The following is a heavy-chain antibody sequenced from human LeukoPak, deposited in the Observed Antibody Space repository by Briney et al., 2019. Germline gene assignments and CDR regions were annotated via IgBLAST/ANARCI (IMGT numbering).Heavy chain of an antibody. J-gene: IGHJ3*02. D-gene: IGHD3-22*01. CDR3: ARRNTMIVDYAFDI. CDR2: IYYSGST. Sequence: PSETLSLTCAVSGGSFSGYYWNWIRQPPGKGLEWIGYIYYSGSTNYNPSLKSRVTISVDTSKNQFSLKLSSVTAADTAVYYCARRNTMIVDYAFDIWGQGTMVTVSS. CDR1: GGSFSGYY. V-gene: IGHV4-59*08.